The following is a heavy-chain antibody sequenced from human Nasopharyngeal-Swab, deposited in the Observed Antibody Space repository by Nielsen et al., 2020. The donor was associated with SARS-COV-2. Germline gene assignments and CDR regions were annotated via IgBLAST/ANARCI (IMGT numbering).Heavy chain of an antibody. V-gene: IGHV1-18*01. Sequence: SVKVSCKASGYTFTSYGISWVRQAPGQGLEWMGWISAYNCDTNYAQKVQGRVTMTTDTSTGTAYMELRSLRSDDTAVYYCARDGTHVGAFLNWLDPWGQGTLVTVSS. J-gene: IGHJ5*02. CDR2: ISAYNCDT. D-gene: IGHD3-3*02. CDR3: ARDGTHVGAFLNWLDP. CDR1: GYTFTSYG.